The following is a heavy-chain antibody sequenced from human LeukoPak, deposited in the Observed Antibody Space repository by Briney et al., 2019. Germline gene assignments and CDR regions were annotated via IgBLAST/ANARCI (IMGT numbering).Heavy chain of an antibody. CDR1: GFTFSSYW. D-gene: IGHD3-22*01. Sequence: PGGSLRLSCAASGFTFSSYWMNWVRQAPGRGLEWVATIGGSGDSTNYADSVKGRFTISRDNSKNTLYLQMNSLRAEDTAVYYCAKAPRIVVVTNYWGQGTLVTVSS. J-gene: IGHJ4*02. CDR3: AKAPRIVVVTNY. CDR2: IGGSGDST. V-gene: IGHV3-23*01.